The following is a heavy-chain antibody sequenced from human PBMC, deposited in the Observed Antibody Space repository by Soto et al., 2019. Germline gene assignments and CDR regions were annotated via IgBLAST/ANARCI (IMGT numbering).Heavy chain of an antibody. Sequence: GASVKVSCKVSGSTLTESSMHWVRQAPGKGLEWMGGFDPEDGETIYAQKFQGRVTMTEDTSTDTAYMELSSLRSEDTAVYYCATGPGGPLGDYFDYWGQGTLVTVSS. CDR3: ATGPGGPLGDYFDY. V-gene: IGHV1-24*01. D-gene: IGHD2-15*01. CDR2: FDPEDGET. CDR1: GSTLTESS. J-gene: IGHJ4*02.